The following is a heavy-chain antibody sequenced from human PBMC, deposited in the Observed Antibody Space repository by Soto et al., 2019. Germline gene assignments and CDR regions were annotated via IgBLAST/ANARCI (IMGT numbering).Heavy chain of an antibody. Sequence: GGSLRLSCAAPGFTFSSYSMNWVLQAPGKGLEWVSYISNSSSTIYYADSVKGRFTISRDNAKNSLYLQMNSLRDEDTAVYYCARDSPGRYCSSTSCPRMDVWGQGTTVTVSS. CDR2: ISNSSSTI. D-gene: IGHD2-2*01. J-gene: IGHJ6*02. V-gene: IGHV3-48*02. CDR3: ARDSPGRYCSSTSCPRMDV. CDR1: GFTFSSYS.